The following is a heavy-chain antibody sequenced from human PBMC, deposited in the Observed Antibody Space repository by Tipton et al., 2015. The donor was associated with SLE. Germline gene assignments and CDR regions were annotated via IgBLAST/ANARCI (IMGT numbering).Heavy chain of an antibody. J-gene: IGHJ4*02. CDR3: ARDLTSGITTY. Sequence: TLSLTCTVSGGSISSGSYYWSWIRQPAGKGLEWIGRIYTSGSTNYSPSLKSRVTISVDTSKNQFSLKLSSVTAADTAVYYCARDLTSGITTYWGQGTLVTVSS. CDR2: IYTSGST. V-gene: IGHV4-61*02. D-gene: IGHD1-7*01. CDR1: GGSISSGSYY.